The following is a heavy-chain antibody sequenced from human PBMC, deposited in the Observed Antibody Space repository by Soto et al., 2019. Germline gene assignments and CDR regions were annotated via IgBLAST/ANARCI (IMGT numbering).Heavy chain of an antibody. D-gene: IGHD5-18*01. Sequence: GGSLRLSCAASGFTFISYAMSWVRQAPGKGLEWVSAISGSGGSTYYADSVKGRFTISRDNSKNTLYLQMNSLRAEDTAVYYCAKGSYGIYYYYGMDVWGQGTTVTVSS. CDR2: ISGSGGST. V-gene: IGHV3-23*01. CDR1: GFTFISYA. J-gene: IGHJ6*02. CDR3: AKGSYGIYYYYGMDV.